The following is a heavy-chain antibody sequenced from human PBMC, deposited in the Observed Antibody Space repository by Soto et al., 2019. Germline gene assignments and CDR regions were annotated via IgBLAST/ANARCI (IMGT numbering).Heavy chain of an antibody. CDR2: INPNSGGT. CDR1: GYIFIDYY. CDR3: VRPYCGTNSCHDWFDP. J-gene: IGHJ5*02. Sequence: ASVKVSCKASGYIFIDYYINWVRQAPGQGLEWMGWINPNSGGTKYAEQFQGRVTMTTDTSITTAYMELSGLRSDDTAVYYCVRPYCGTNSCHDWFDPWGQGTPVIVSS. D-gene: IGHD2-21*01. V-gene: IGHV1-2*02.